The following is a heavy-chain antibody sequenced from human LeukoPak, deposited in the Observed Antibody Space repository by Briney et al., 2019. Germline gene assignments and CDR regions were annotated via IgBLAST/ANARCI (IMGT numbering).Heavy chain of an antibody. CDR2: ISYDGSNK. V-gene: IGHV3-30*18. J-gene: IGHJ6*02. CDR1: GFTFSSYG. D-gene: IGHD3-3*01. Sequence: PGRSLRLSCAASGFTFSSYGMHWVRQAPGKGLEWMAVISYDGSNKYYADSVKGRFTISRDNSKNTLYLQMNSLRAEDTAVYYCAKDPTIFGVVMSGMDVWGQGTTVTVSS. CDR3: AKDPTIFGVVMSGMDV.